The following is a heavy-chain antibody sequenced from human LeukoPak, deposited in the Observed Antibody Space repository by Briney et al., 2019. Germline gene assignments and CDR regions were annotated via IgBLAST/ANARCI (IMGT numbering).Heavy chain of an antibody. Sequence: PSETLSLTCAVYGGSFSGYYWSWIRQPPGKGLEWIGEINHSGSTNYNPSLKSRVTISVDTSKNQFSLKLSSVTAADTAVYYCAMKAVPRPRLYDAFDFWGQGTVVTVSS. J-gene: IGHJ3*01. CDR2: INHSGST. CDR3: AMKAVPRPRLYDAFDF. D-gene: IGHD2-2*02. CDR1: GGSFSGYY. V-gene: IGHV4-34*01.